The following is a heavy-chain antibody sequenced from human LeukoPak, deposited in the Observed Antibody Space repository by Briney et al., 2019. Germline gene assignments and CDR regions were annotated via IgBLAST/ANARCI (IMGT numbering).Heavy chain of an antibody. V-gene: IGHV1-8*01. J-gene: IGHJ6*02. CDR2: MNPNSGNT. Sequence: ASVKVSFKASGYTFTSYDINWVRQATGQGLEWMGWMNPNSGNTGYAQKFQGRVTMTRNTSISTAYMELSSLRSEDTAVYYCATRRVTLYPGGMDVWGQGTTVTVSS. CDR3: ATRRVTLYPGGMDV. D-gene: IGHD1-14*01. CDR1: GYTFTSYD.